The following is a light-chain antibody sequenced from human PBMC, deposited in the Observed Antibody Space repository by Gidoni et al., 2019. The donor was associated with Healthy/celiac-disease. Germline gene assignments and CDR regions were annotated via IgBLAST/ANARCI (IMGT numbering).Light chain of an antibody. CDR3: QPT. J-gene: IGKJ2*01. CDR1: QSVSNHY. V-gene: IGKV3-20*01. Sequence: EIVLTLSPGTLALSPGERATLSCSASQSVSNHYLAWYQQKPGQAPRLLIYGAASRATGIPDRLSGSASRTDFTLTISRLDPEDFAVYYCQPTFGQGTKLEIK. CDR2: GAA.